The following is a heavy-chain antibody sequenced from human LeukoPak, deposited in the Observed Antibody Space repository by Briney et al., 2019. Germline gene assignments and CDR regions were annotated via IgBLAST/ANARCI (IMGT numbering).Heavy chain of an antibody. CDR1: GFTFSSYS. Sequence: GGSLRPSCAASGFTFSSYSMNWVRQAPGKGLEWVSSISSSSSYIYYADSVKGRFTISRDNAKNSLYLQMNSLRAEDTAVYYCARAQPAAIEGPGFDYWGQGTLVTVSS. V-gene: IGHV3-21*01. CDR3: ARAQPAAIEGPGFDY. D-gene: IGHD2-2*01. J-gene: IGHJ4*02. CDR2: ISSSSSYI.